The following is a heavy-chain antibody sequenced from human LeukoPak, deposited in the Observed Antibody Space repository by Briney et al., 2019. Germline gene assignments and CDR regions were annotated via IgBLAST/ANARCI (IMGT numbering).Heavy chain of an antibody. CDR1: GFTFSSYG. CDR3: ATGVGYYESKPYLSPVEY. Sequence: PGGSLRLSCAASGFTFSSYGMHWVRQAPGKGLEWVAFIRYDGINKYYADSVNGRFTISRDNYKNTLYLQVNSLSPEDTAVYYCATGVGYYESKPYLSPVEYWGQGTLVTVSS. D-gene: IGHD3-22*01. J-gene: IGHJ4*02. V-gene: IGHV3-30*02. CDR2: IRYDGINK.